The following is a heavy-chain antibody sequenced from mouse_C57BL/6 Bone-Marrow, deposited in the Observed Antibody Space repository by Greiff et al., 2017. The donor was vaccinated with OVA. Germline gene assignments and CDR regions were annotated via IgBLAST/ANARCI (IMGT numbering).Heavy chain of an antibody. CDR2: ISYDGSN. Sequence: EVQLKESGPGLVKPSQSLSLTCSVTGYSITSGYYWNWIRQFPGNKLEWMGYISYDGSNNYNPSLKNRISITRDTSKNQFFLKLNSVTTEDTATYYCAREWFCFDYWGQGTTLTVSS. CDR1: GYSITSGYY. D-gene: IGHD1-1*02. V-gene: IGHV3-6*01. J-gene: IGHJ2*01. CDR3: AREWFCFDY.